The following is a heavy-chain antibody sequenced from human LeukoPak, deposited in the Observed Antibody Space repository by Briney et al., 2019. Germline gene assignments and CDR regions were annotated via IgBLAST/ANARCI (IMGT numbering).Heavy chain of an antibody. V-gene: IGHV3-21*04. Sequence: PGGSLRLSCAASGFTFSNYNMDWVRQAPGKGLEWVSSISGSSNYIYYADSVKGRFTISRDNAKNSLYLQMNSLRAEDTAVYYCARDTSGWYYFDYWGQGTLVTVSS. CDR1: GFTFSNYN. D-gene: IGHD6-19*01. CDR2: ISGSSNYI. CDR3: ARDTSGWYYFDY. J-gene: IGHJ4*02.